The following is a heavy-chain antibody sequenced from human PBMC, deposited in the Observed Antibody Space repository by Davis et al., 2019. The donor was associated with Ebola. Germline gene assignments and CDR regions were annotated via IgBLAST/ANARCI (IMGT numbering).Heavy chain of an antibody. J-gene: IGHJ4*02. CDR1: GGSISSYY. CDR3: ARAQQGDYADY. V-gene: IGHV4-59*01. CDR2: IYYSGST. D-gene: IGHD6-13*01. Sequence: PSETLSLTCTVSGGSISSYYWSWIRQPPGKGLEWIGYIYYSGSTNYNPSLKSRVTISVDTSKNQFSLKLSSVTAADTAVYYCARAQQGDYADYWGQGTLVTVSS.